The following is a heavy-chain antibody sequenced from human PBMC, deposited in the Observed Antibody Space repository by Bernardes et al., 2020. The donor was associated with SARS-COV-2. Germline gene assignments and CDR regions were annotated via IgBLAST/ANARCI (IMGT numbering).Heavy chain of an antibody. CDR3: NTWLGALDV. V-gene: IGHV3-15*01. D-gene: IGHD5-12*01. CDR1: GFTLSDNY. CDR2: IKSNTNGATT. Sequence: GGSLRLSRAPSGFTLSDNYMTWVRQTPGKGLEWVCRIKSNTNGATTDYAATGKVRFTIARDDTKNMLYLQTNSLKTEDTAVYYCNTWLGALDVWGQGTTVTVSS. J-gene: IGHJ6*02.